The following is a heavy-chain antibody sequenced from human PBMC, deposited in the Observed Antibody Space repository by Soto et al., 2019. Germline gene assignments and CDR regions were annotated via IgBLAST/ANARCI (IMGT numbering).Heavy chain of an antibody. CDR2: MNPNSGNT. V-gene: IGHV1-8*01. D-gene: IGHD3-9*01. J-gene: IGHJ4*02. CDR3: ARALSPLRYFDWSRKPYYFDY. Sequence: GASVKVSCKASGYTFTSYDINWVRQATGQGLEWMGWMNPNSGNTGYAQKFQGRVTMTRNTSISTAYMELSSLRSEDTAVYYCARALSPLRYFDWSRKPYYFDYWGQGTLVTVSS. CDR1: GYTFTSYD.